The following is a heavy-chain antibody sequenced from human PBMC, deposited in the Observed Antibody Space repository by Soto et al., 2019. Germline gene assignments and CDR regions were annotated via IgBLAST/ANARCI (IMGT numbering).Heavy chain of an antibody. CDR1: GFTFSSYA. J-gene: IGHJ4*02. CDR3: AKASGQQQLDRNY. D-gene: IGHD6-13*01. CDR2: ISGSGGST. Sequence: GESLKISCAASGFTFSSYAMSWVRQAPGKGLEWVSAISGSGGSTYYADSVKGRFTISRDNSKNTLYLQMNSLRAEDTAVYYCAKASGQQQLDRNYWGQGTLVTVSS. V-gene: IGHV3-23*01.